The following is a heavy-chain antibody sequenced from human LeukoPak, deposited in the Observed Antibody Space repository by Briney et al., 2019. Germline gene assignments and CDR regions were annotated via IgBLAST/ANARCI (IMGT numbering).Heavy chain of an antibody. CDR1: GFTFSSYA. D-gene: IGHD3-22*01. CDR3: ARGEYYYDSSGYYRGFDY. CDR2: ISGSGGST. Sequence: PGGSLRLSCAASGFTFSSYAMSWVRQAPGKGLEWVSAISGSGGSTYYADSVKGRFTISRDNSKNTLHLQMNSLRAEDTAVYYCARGEYYYDSSGYYRGFDYWGQGTLVTVSS. J-gene: IGHJ4*02. V-gene: IGHV3-23*01.